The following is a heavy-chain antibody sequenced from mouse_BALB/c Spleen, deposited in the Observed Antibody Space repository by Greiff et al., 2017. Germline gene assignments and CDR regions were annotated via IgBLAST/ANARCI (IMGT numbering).Heavy chain of an antibody. CDR3: TRGGRDYYAMDY. V-gene: IGHV5-6-4*01. J-gene: IGHJ4*01. Sequence: EVKLVESGGGLVKPGGSLKLSCAASGFTFSSYTMSWVRQTPEKRLEWVATISSGGSYTYYPDSVKGRFTIARDNAKNTLYLQMSSLKSEDTAMYYCTRGGRDYYAMDYWGQGTSVTVSS. CDR2: ISSGGSYT. D-gene: IGHD6-1*01. CDR1: GFTFSSYT.